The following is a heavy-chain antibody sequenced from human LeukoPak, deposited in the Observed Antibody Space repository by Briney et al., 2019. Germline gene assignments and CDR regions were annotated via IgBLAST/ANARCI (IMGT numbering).Heavy chain of an antibody. D-gene: IGHD3-3*01. CDR2: INHSGST. V-gene: IGHV4-34*01. CDR1: GGSFSGYY. CDR3: ARQHDFWSGYPFLGFNYFDY. Sequence: PSETLSLTCAVYGGSFSGYYWSWIRQPPGKGLEWIGEINHSGSTNYNPSLKSRVTISVDTSKNQFSLKLSSVTAADTAVYYCARQHDFWSGYPFLGFNYFDYWGQGTLVTVSS. J-gene: IGHJ4*02.